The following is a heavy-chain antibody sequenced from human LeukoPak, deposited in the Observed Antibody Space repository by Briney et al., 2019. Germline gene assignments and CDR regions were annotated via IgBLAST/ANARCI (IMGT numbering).Heavy chain of an antibody. D-gene: IGHD3-3*01. CDR2: VYYSGST. J-gene: IGHJ4*02. Sequence: SETLSLTCTVSGGSISTYYWSWVRQPPGKGLEWIGYVYYSGSTECNPSLKSRVTISIDTSKIQFSLKLNSMTAADTAVYYCARGRDFWSGYSFDYWGQGTLVTVSS. CDR1: GGSISTYY. CDR3: ARGRDFWSGYSFDY. V-gene: IGHV4-59*01.